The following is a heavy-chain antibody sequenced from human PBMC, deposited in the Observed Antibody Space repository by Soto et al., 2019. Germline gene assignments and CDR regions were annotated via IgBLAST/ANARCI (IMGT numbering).Heavy chain of an antibody. J-gene: IGHJ3*02. CDR3: ARGSRSGSSGYYLGDAFDI. D-gene: IGHD3-22*01. Sequence: PGGSLRLSCAASGFTVSSNYMSWVRQAPGKGLEWVSVIYSGGSTYYADSVKGRFTISRDNSKNTLYLQMNSLRAEDTAVYYCARGSRSGSSGYYLGDAFDIWGQGTMVTVSS. CDR2: IYSGGST. V-gene: IGHV3-66*01. CDR1: GFTVSSNY.